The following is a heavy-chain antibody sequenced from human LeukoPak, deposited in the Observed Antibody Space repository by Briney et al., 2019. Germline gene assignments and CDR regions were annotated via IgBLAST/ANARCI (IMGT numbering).Heavy chain of an antibody. J-gene: IGHJ4*02. CDR1: GFTFSSSA. V-gene: IGHV3-23*01. CDR2: ISNNGGYT. D-gene: IGHD2-15*01. CDR3: AKQLGYCSDGSCYFPY. Sequence: GGSLRLSCAASGFTFSSSAMSRVRQAPGKGLEWVSAISNNGGYTYYADSVQGRFTISRDNSKSTLCLQMNSLRAEDTAVYYCAKQLGYCSDGSCYFPYWGQGTLVTVSS.